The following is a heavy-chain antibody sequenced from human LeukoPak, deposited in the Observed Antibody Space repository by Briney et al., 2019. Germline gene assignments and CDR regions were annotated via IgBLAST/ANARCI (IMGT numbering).Heavy chain of an antibody. CDR1: GGSISSSSYY. V-gene: IGHV4-61*02. CDR2: IYTSGST. D-gene: IGHD5-18*01. J-gene: IGHJ4*02. Sequence: SETLSLTCTVSGGSISSSSYYWSWIRQPAVKGLEWIGRIYTSGSTNYNPSLKSRVTMSVDTSKNQFSLKLSSVTAADTAVYYCARGSVDTAMVDYWGQGTLVTVSS. CDR3: ARGSVDTAMVDY.